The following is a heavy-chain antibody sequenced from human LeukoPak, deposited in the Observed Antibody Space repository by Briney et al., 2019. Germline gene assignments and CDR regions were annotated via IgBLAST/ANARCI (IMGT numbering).Heavy chain of an antibody. D-gene: IGHD1-26*01. CDR3: AIGYYSGSYADDVFDI. J-gene: IGHJ3*02. Sequence: PSQTLSLTCTVSGGSISSSRYYWSWIRQPAGKGLEWIGRIYTTGSTNYNPSLRSRVAISVDTSKNQFSLKLSSVTAADTAVYYCAIGYYSGSYADDVFDIWGRGTMVTVSS. CDR2: IYTTGST. V-gene: IGHV4-61*02. CDR1: GGSISSSRYY.